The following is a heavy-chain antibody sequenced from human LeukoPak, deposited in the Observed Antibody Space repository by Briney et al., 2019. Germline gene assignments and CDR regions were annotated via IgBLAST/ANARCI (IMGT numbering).Heavy chain of an antibody. CDR3: TSHYDSSGPDAFDI. Sequence: GESLKISCAASGFTFSGSAMHWVRQASGKGLEWVGRIRSKANSYATAYAASVKGRFTISRDDSKNTAYLQMNSLKTEDTAVYYCTSHYDSSGPDAFDIWGQGTMVTVSS. J-gene: IGHJ3*02. CDR1: GFTFSGSA. V-gene: IGHV3-73*01. D-gene: IGHD3-22*01. CDR2: IRSKANSYAT.